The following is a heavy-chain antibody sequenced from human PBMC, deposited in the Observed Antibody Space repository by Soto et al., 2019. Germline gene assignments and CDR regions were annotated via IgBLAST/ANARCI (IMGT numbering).Heavy chain of an antibody. D-gene: IGHD3-16*02. CDR3: ATVGDYVWGSYRTHPNFDY. Sequence: ASVKVSCKVSGYTLTELSMHWVRQAPGKGLEWMGGFDPEDGETIYAQKFQGRVTMTEDTSTDTAYMELSSLRSEDTAVYYCATVGDYVWGSYRTHPNFDYWGQGTLVTVSS. CDR2: FDPEDGET. J-gene: IGHJ4*02. CDR1: GYTLTELS. V-gene: IGHV1-24*01.